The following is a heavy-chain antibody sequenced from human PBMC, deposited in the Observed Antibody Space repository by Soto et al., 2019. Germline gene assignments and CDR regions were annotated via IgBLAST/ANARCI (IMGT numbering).Heavy chain of an antibody. J-gene: IGHJ4*02. CDR2: IDWDDDK. Sequence: SGPTLVNPTQTLTLTCTFSGFSLTSNGMCVGWIRQPPGKALEWLALIDWDDDKYYSTSLETRLTISKDTSKNQVVLTMTNMDPVVTATYYCARIAAATGLYYFDYWGQGTLVTVSS. CDR1: GFSLTSNGMC. V-gene: IGHV2-70*01. D-gene: IGHD3-9*01. CDR3: ARIAAATGLYYFDY.